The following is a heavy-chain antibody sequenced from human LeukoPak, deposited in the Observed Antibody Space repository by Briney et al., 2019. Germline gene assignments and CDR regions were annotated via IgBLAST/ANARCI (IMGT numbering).Heavy chain of an antibody. D-gene: IGHD5-18*01. CDR2: IIPIFGTA. Sequence: SVKVSCKASGGTFSSYAISWVRQAPGQGLAWMGGIIPIFGTANYAQKFQGRVTITADKSTSTAYMELSSLRSEDTAVYYCARDTAMVRSYGMDVWGKGTTVTVSS. CDR1: GGTFSSYA. J-gene: IGHJ6*04. V-gene: IGHV1-69*06. CDR3: ARDTAMVRSYGMDV.